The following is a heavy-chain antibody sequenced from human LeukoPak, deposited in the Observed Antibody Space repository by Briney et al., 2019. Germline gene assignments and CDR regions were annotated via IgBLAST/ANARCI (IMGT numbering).Heavy chain of an antibody. CDR1: GGSISLYY. CDR2: IYYTGTT. J-gene: IGHJ4*02. CDR3: ARRSSGGWRYFDF. V-gene: IGHV4-59*08. D-gene: IGHD6-25*01. Sequence: SETLSLTCTVSGGSISLYYWSWIRQSPGKGLEWIGYIYYTGTTNYNPSLKSRVTISVDTSKNQFSLKVNSVTAADTAVYYCARRSSGGWRYFDFWGQGTLVTVSS.